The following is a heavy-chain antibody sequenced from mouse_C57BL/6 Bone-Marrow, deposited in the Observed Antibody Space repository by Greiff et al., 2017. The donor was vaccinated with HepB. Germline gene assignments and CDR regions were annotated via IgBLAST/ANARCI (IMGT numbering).Heavy chain of an antibody. Sequence: VKLVESGAELVKPGASVKLSCKASGYTFTEYTIHWVKQRSGQGLEWIGWFYPGSGSIKYNEKFKDKATLTADKSSSTVYMELSRLTSEDSAVYFCARHEGELWTFAYWGQGTLVTVSA. D-gene: IGHD1-1*02. J-gene: IGHJ3*01. CDR2: FYPGSGSI. CDR1: GYTFTEYT. V-gene: IGHV1-62-2*01. CDR3: ARHEGELWTFAY.